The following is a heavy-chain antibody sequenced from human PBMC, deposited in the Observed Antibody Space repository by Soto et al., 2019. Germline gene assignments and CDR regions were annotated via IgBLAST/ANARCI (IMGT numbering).Heavy chain of an antibody. V-gene: IGHV4-39*01. CDR3: ARHGPLSNNWNQPDY. CDR2: IYYSGST. J-gene: IGHJ4*02. Sequence: IHKPQGKGLEWIGNIYYSGSTYYNPSLKSRVTISVDTSKNHFSLKLSSVTAADTAVYYCARHGPLSNNWNQPDYRGQRTPVTVFS. D-gene: IGHD1-1*01.